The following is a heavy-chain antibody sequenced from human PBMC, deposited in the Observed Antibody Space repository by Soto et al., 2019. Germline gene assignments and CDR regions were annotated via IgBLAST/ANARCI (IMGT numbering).Heavy chain of an antibody. D-gene: IGHD4-17*01. CDR3: ARHYGGNSGQAGDAFDI. CDR1: GYSFAGYW. J-gene: IGHJ3*02. Sequence: GESLKISCKGSGYSFAGYWITWVRQKPGKGLEWMGRIDPSDSQTYYSPSFRGHVTISVTKSITTVFLQWSSLRASDTAMYYCARHYGGNSGQAGDAFDIWGQGTMVTVSS. V-gene: IGHV5-10-1*01. CDR2: IDPSDSQT.